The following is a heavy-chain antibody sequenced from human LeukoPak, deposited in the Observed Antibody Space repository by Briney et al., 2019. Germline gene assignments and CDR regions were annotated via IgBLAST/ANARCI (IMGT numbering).Heavy chain of an antibody. V-gene: IGHV4-59*12. J-gene: IGHJ4*02. CDR3: AREDSSSAADY. Sequence: PSETLSLTCTVSGGSISNYYWSWIRQPPGKGLEWIGYIYYSGSTNYNPSLKSRVTISVDTSKNQFSLKLSSVTAADTAVYYCAREDSSSAADYWGQGTLVTVSS. CDR1: GGSISNYY. D-gene: IGHD6-6*01. CDR2: IYYSGST.